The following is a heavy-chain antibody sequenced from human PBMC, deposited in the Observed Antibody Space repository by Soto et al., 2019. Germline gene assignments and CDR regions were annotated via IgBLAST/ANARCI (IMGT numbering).Heavy chain of an antibody. J-gene: IGHJ4*02. CDR1: ECTFVGGR. CDR2: ISASGGST. Sequence: PCCCVRICCAYAECTFVGGRRSSINQAPGKGLEWVSAISASGGSTYYADSVKGRFTISRDNSRNTLYLQMNSLRAEDTAVYYYAKCVSRMVPGDSGGQGTLSTVSS. D-gene: IGHD3-10*01. V-gene: IGHV3-23*01. CDR3: AKCVSRMVPGDS.